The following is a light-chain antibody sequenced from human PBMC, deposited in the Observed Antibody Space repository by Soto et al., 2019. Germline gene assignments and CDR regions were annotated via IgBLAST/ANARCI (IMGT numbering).Light chain of an antibody. CDR2: EVV. Sequence: QSVLTQPPSASGSPGQSVTISCTGTSSDVGGYNYVSWYQQHPGAAPKLMIYEVVKRPSGVPDRFSGSKSGNTASLTVSGLQAEEESDYYCSSYGGDNNVVFGGGTKVTVL. CDR1: SSDVGGYNY. V-gene: IGLV2-8*01. J-gene: IGLJ2*01. CDR3: SSYGGDNNVV.